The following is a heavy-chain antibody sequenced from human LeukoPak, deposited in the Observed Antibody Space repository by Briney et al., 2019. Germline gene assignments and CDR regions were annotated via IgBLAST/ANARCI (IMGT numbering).Heavy chain of an antibody. CDR2: IYYSGGT. CDR1: GGSISRIIDY. J-gene: IGHJ4*02. CDR3: ARNDSILGSTGLNDFFDD. D-gene: IGHD1-26*01. V-gene: IGHV4-39*02. Sequence: PSETLSLTCTVSGGSISRIIDYWGWMPQPPGKGLEWSGSIYYSGGTFYNPSLKSRVTISVDTTKIHFFLKVNSVTAAYTAIYYCARNDSILGSTGLNDFFDDWGLGTLVTVSS.